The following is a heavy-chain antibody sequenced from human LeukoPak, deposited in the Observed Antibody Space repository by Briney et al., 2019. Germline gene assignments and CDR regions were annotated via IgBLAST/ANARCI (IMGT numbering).Heavy chain of an antibody. J-gene: IGHJ6*03. Sequence: GGSLRLSCAASGLTFSSYEMNWVRQAPGKGLEWVSYINSGGSTVYYADSVKGRFTISRDNAKNSLYLQMNSLRAEDTAVYYCARGLGRAYHYYCMDVWGKGTMVTVSS. V-gene: IGHV3-48*03. CDR2: INSGGSTV. CDR3: ARGLGRAYHYYCMDV. CDR1: GLTFSSYE. D-gene: IGHD1-1*01.